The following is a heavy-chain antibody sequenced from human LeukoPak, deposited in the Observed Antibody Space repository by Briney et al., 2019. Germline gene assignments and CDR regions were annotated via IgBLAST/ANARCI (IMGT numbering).Heavy chain of an antibody. CDR3: AREYGGYCSSTNCYNSFRWFDH. J-gene: IGHJ5*02. CDR1: GYTFTSYG. D-gene: IGHD2-2*02. Sequence: ASVKVSCKASGYTFTSYGISWVRQAPGQGLEWMGWISTYNGNTNYAQKLQGRVTMTTDTSTSTAYMELRSLRSDDTAVYYCAREYGGYCSSTNCYNSFRWFDHWGQGTLVTVSS. CDR2: ISTYNGNT. V-gene: IGHV1-18*01.